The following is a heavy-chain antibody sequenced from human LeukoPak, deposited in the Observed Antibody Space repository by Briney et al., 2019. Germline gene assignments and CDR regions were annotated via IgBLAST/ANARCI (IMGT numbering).Heavy chain of an antibody. J-gene: IGHJ4*02. CDR1: GFTFSSYS. V-gene: IGHV3-21*01. Sequence: GRSLRLSCAASGFTFSSYSMNWVSQAPGKGLEWVSSISSSSSYIYYADSVKGRFTISRDNAKNSLYLQMNSLRAEDTAVYYCARRRGDSSGYPFDFWGQGTLVTVSS. CDR3: ARRRGDSSGYPFDF. D-gene: IGHD3-22*01. CDR2: ISSSSSYI.